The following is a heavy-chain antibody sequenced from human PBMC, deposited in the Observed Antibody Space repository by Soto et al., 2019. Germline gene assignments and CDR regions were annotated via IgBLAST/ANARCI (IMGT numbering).Heavy chain of an antibody. CDR2: ISYDASNK. D-gene: IGHD2-15*01. CDR3: VKEEGSSRPFDY. J-gene: IGHJ4*02. V-gene: IGHV3-30*18. CDR1: GFTFRSYG. Sequence: QVKLVESGGGVVQPGRSLRLSCAASGFTFRSYGMHWVRQAPGKGLEWVAVISYDASNKFYGDSVKGRFKIYRDTLKNLLYLQRSSLGAEDTALYCCVKEEGSSRPFDYWGQGTLVTVSS.